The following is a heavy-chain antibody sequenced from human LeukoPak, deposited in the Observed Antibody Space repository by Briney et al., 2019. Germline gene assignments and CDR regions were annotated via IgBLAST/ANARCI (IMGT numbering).Heavy chain of an antibody. Sequence: PGGSLRLSCAASGFPFSSHALSWVRQAPGRGLEWVSAISGDGGRTLYADSVKGRFTISRDNSKNTLYLQKNSLRAEDTAIYFCVYYDSSGYYYGRLRYWGQGTLVTVSS. J-gene: IGHJ4*02. CDR2: ISGDGGRT. V-gene: IGHV3-23*01. D-gene: IGHD3-22*01. CDR3: VYYDSSGYYYGRLRY. CDR1: GFPFSSHA.